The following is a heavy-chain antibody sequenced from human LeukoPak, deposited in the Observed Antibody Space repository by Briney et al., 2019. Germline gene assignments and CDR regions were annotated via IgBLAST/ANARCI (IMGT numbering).Heavy chain of an antibody. V-gene: IGHV3-23*01. CDR2: ISGSGGNA. CDR3: AKARSSTWDYYFDY. D-gene: IGHD6-13*01. Sequence: PGGSLRLSCAASGFIFDNCAMTWVRQAPGKGLEWVSIISGSGGNAHCADSVKGRFTISRDNSKNTVFLQMNSLRADDTAVYYCAKARSSTWDYYFDYWGQGTLVTVSS. J-gene: IGHJ4*02. CDR1: GFIFDNCA.